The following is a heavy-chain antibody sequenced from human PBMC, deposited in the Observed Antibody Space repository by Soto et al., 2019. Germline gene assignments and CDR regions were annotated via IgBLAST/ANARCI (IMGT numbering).Heavy chain of an antibody. CDR1: GFSLSNARMG. D-gene: IGHD2-2*01. Sequence: QVTLKESGPVLVKPTETLTLTCTVSGFSLSNARMGVSWIRQPPGKALEWLAHIFSNDEKSYSTSLKSRLTISKDPSKSQVVLTTTNMDPVDTATYYCARLREGTLGYCMSTSCYWYGMDVWRQGTTVTVSS. J-gene: IGHJ6*02. V-gene: IGHV2-26*01. CDR3: ARLREGTLGYCMSTSCYWYGMDV. CDR2: IFSNDEK.